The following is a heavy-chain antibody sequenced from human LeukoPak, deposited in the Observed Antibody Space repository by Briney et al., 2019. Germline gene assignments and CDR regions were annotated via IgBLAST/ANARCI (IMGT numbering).Heavy chain of an antibody. Sequence: GGSLRLSCAASGFPFSTYWMHWVRQAPGKGLVWVSRIKTDGRSTTYADSVKGRFTISRDNSKNTLYLQMNSLRAEDTAVYYCARDLNGGTFDYWGQGTLVTVSS. D-gene: IGHD3-9*01. J-gene: IGHJ4*02. CDR2: IKTDGRST. CDR3: ARDLNGGTFDY. V-gene: IGHV3-74*01. CDR1: GFPFSTYW.